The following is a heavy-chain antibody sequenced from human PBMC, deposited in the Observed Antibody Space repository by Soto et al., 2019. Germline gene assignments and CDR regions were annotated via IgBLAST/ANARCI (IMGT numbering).Heavy chain of an antibody. CDR3: ASFVDQLPY. D-gene: IGHD2-2*01. CDR1: GFTFSNYG. Sequence: QVQLVESGGGVVQPGRSLRLSCAASGFTFSNYGMHWVRQAPGKGLEWVAVIWYDGSNKYYADSVKGRFTISRDNSKNTLYLQMNSLRDEDTAMYYCASFVDQLPYWRQGTLVTVSS. CDR2: IWYDGSNK. V-gene: IGHV3-33*01. J-gene: IGHJ4*02.